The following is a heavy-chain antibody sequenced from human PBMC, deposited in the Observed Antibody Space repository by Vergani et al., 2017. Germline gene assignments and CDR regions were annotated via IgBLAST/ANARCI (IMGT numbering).Heavy chain of an antibody. CDR2: ISYDGNKK. V-gene: IGHV3-30*03. D-gene: IGHD1-1*01. Sequence: QVQLVESGGGEVQPGRSLRLSCSAAGFPFSDYGVHWVRPAPGKGLEWVSVISYDGNKKNYADSVKGRFTISRDNSKNTLYLEMNALRAKETAVYYCARDFLTRVTTLDYYYMGVWGKGTTVTVSS. J-gene: IGHJ6*03. CDR1: GFPFSDYG. CDR3: ARDFLTRVTTLDYYYMGV.